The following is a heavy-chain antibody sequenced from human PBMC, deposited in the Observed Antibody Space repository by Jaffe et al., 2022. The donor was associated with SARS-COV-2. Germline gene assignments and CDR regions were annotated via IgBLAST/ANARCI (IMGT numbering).Heavy chain of an antibody. V-gene: IGHV4-39*01. CDR3: ARHGELRFLEGRSYYYGMDV. D-gene: IGHD3-3*01. CDR1: GDSISSSSFY. Sequence: QLQLQESGPGLVKPSETLSLTCAVSGDSISSSSFYWAWIRQSPGKGLEWIGSLQYTGSTHYNPSLKSRVTISVDTSKNQFSLKLSSVTAADTAVYYCARHGELRFLEGRSYYYGMDVWGQGTSVTVSS. J-gene: IGHJ6*02. CDR2: LQYTGST.